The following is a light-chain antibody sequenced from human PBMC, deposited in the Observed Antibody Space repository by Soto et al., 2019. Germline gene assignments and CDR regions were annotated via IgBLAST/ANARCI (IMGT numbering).Light chain of an antibody. J-gene: IGKJ4*01. V-gene: IGKV4-1*01. CDR1: QSVLSSFTNKNY. Sequence: DIVMTQSPDSLAVSLGERATINCKSSQSVLSSFTNKNYLAWFQQKPGQPPKRIIYWASTRESGVPDRFSGSGSGTDFNLTISSLRAEDVAVDYCQQYSSAPFTFGGGTKVEIK. CDR3: QQYSSAPFT. CDR2: WAS.